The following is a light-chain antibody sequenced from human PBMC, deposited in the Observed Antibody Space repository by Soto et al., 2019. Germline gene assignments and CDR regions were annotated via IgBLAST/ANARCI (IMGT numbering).Light chain of an antibody. CDR3: QQYMNDFSFT. V-gene: IGKV1-5*03. J-gene: IGKJ3*01. CDR1: QSVSVW. CDR2: QAS. Sequence: DIQMTQSPSTLSASVGARVTITCRASQSVSVWLAWYQQKPGKAPNLLIYQASSLQSGVPSRFSARGSGTEFTLTISSLQPDDFATYYCQQYMNDFSFTFGPGTRVDV.